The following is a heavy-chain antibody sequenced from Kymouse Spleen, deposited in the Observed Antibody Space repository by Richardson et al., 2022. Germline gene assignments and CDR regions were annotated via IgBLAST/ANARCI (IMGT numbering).Heavy chain of an antibody. CDR3: ARSGRITMVRGVSSFDY. V-gene: IGHV4-39*01. CDR1: GGSISSSSYY. CDR2: IYYSGST. Sequence: QLQLQESGPGLVKPSETLSLTCTVSGGSISSSSYYWGWIRQPPGKGLEWIGSIYYSGSTYYNPSLKSRVTISVDTSKNQFSLKLSSVTAADTAVYYCARSGRITMVRGVSSFDYWGQGTLVTVSS. D-gene: IGHD3-10*01. J-gene: IGHJ4*02.